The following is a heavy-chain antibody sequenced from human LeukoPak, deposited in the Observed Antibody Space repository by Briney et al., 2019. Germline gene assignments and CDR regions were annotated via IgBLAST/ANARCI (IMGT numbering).Heavy chain of an antibody. Sequence: ASETLSLTCTVSGGSISSYYWSWIRQPAGKGLEWIGRIYTSGSTNYSPSLKSRVTMSVDTSKNQFSLKLSSVTAADTAVYYCARVYYYDSSGSGTFDYWGQGTLVTVSS. CDR1: GGSISSYY. V-gene: IGHV4-4*07. D-gene: IGHD3-22*01. CDR3: ARVYYYDSSGSGTFDY. J-gene: IGHJ4*02. CDR2: IYTSGST.